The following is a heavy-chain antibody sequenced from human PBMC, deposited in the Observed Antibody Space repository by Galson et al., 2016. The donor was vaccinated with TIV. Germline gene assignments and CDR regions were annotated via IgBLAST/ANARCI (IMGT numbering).Heavy chain of an antibody. Sequence: SVKVSCKASGYSFAFSTMHWVRQAPGQRLEWMGWPNPGNGNTKHSQNFQGRLTITRDTSANTAYMELSSLTSEDTAVYYCARVDGYNSGPLSSWGQGTLVTVSS. J-gene: IGHJ5*02. CDR3: ARVDGYNSGPLSS. CDR2: PNPGNGNT. V-gene: IGHV1-3*01. D-gene: IGHD5-24*01. CDR1: GYSFAFST.